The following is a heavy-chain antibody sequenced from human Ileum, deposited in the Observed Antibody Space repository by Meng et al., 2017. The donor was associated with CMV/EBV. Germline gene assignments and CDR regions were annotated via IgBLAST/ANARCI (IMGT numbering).Heavy chain of an antibody. D-gene: IGHD6-13*01. V-gene: IGHV6-1*01. J-gene: IGHJ4*02. CDR1: GDSVSSTTVT. CDR2: TYYRSKWFN. Sequence: HVELQHSGPGWVKNSQTLLRPWAISGDSVSSTTVTWNWIRQSPSRGLEWLGRTYYRSKWFNDYALSVRGRITINPDISKNQLSLQLNSVTPEDTAVYYCVRLTGNSWLDYWGRGTLVTVSS. CDR3: VRLTGNSWLDY.